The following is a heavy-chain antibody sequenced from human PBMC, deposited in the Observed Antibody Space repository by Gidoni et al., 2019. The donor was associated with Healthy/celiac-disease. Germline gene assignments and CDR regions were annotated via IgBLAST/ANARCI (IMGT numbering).Heavy chain of an antibody. CDR2: ISYDGSNK. Sequence: QVQLVESGGGVVQPGRSLRLSCAASGFTFSSYAMHWVRQAPGKGLEWVAVISYDGSNKYYADSVKGRFTISRDNSKNTLYLQMNSLRAEDTAVYYCARVGRYHGDYVEAFDIWGQGTMVTVSS. V-gene: IGHV3-30-3*01. D-gene: IGHD4-17*01. CDR3: ARVGRYHGDYVEAFDI. J-gene: IGHJ3*02. CDR1: GFTFSSYA.